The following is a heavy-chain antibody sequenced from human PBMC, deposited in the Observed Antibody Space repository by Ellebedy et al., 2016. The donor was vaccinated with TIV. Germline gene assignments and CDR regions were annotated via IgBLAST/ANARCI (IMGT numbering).Heavy chain of an antibody. J-gene: IGHJ4*02. CDR3: ARVRDYSGSYFDY. Sequence: PGGSLRLSCAASGFTFSSYWMSWVRKAPGKGLEWVANIKQDGSEKYYVDSVKGRFTISRDNAKNSLYLQMNSLRAEDTAVYYCARVRDYSGSYFDYWGQGTLVTVSS. CDR1: GFTFSSYW. CDR2: IKQDGSEK. D-gene: IGHD1-26*01. V-gene: IGHV3-7*01.